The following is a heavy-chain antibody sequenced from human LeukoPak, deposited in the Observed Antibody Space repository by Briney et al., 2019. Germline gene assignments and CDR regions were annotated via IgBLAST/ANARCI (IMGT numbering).Heavy chain of an antibody. CDR1: GGSFSGYY. Sequence: SETLSLTCAVYGGSFSGYYWSWIRQPPGKGLEWIGEINHSGSTNYNPSLKSRVTISVDTSKNQFSLKLSSVTAADTAVYYCARARLYSYDRAPFAPGGQEPLATVT. CDR2: INHSGST. J-gene: IGHJ5*02. V-gene: IGHV4-34*01. D-gene: IGHD3-22*01. CDR3: ARARLYSYDRAPFAP.